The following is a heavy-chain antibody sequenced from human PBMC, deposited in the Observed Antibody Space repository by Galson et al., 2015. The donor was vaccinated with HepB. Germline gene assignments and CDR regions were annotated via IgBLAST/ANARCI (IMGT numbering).Heavy chain of an antibody. Sequence: SVKVSCKASGYTFTGHYMHWVRQAPGQGLEWMGRINPNSGGTNYAQKFQGRVTMTRDTSISTAYMELSRLRSDDTVVYYCARGEEVLWFGELFGTYYYYYGMDVWGQGTTVTVSS. D-gene: IGHD3-10*01. V-gene: IGHV1-2*05. CDR2: INPNSGGT. CDR3: ARGEEVLWFGELFGTYYYYYGMDV. J-gene: IGHJ6*02. CDR1: GYTFTGHY.